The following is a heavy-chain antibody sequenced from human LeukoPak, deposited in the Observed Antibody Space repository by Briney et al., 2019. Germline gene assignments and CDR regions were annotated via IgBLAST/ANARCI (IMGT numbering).Heavy chain of an antibody. Sequence: GGSLRLSCAASGFTFSNHGMHWVRQAPGKGLEWVAVISYDGSNKYYTDSVKGRFTISRDNSKTPLYLQMNSLRAEDTAVYYCAKDGAVRGVMPYYFDYWGQGTLVTVSS. V-gene: IGHV3-30*18. CDR3: AKDGAVRGVMPYYFDY. J-gene: IGHJ4*02. CDR2: ISYDGSNK. CDR1: GFTFSNHG. D-gene: IGHD3-10*01.